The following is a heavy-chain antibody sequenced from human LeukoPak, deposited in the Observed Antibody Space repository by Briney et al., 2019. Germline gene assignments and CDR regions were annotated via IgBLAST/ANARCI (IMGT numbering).Heavy chain of an antibody. CDR3: AREGHYYDSKGADYGMDV. CDR2: ISSSSSYI. J-gene: IGHJ6*02. CDR1: GFTFSSYS. V-gene: IGHV3-21*01. D-gene: IGHD3-22*01. Sequence: GRSLRLSCAASGFTFSSYSMNWVRQAPGKGLEWVSSISSSSSYIYYADSVKGRFTISRDNAKNSLYLQMNSLRAEDTAVYYCAREGHYYDSKGADYGMDVWGQGTTVTVSS.